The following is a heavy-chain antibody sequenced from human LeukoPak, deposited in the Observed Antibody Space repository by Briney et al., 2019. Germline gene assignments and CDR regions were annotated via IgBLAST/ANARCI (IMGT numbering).Heavy chain of an antibody. D-gene: IGHD2-21*01. CDR2: IKEDGSEK. J-gene: IGHJ4*02. CDR1: GFTFSTYW. CDR3: ARALCIWGGDCHYFDY. V-gene: IGHV3-7*01. Sequence: SGGSLRLSCAASGFTFSTYWMTWVRQAPGKGLEWVANIKEDGSEKYYVDSVKGRFTISRDNAKNSLYLQMNSLRAEDTAVCYCARALCIWGGDCHYFDYWGQGTLVTVSS.